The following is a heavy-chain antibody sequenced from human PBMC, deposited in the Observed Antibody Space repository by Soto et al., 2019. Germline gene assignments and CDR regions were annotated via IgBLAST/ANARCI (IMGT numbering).Heavy chain of an antibody. J-gene: IGHJ4*02. D-gene: IGHD6-19*01. CDR2: INHSGST. CDR3: AREQKQWLVLGY. CDR1: ASFGTYY. V-gene: IGHV4-34*01. Sequence: PSETLSLTCVGASFGTYYWSWIRQPPGKGLEWIGEINHSGSTNYNPSLKSRVTISVDTSKNQFSLKLSSVTAADTAVYYCAREQKQWLVLGYWGQGTLVTVSS.